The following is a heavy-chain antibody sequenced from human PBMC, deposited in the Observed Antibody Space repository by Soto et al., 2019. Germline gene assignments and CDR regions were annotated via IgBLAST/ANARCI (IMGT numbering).Heavy chain of an antibody. D-gene: IGHD3-10*01. CDR2: IIPLFGTT. Sequence: QVQVVQSGVEVRRPGSSVKVSCKASGGTFKNCAISWVRQAPGQGLEWMGGIIPLFGTTDFAQTFKGRLAITPDESATTAYMELRRLTSEDTATYYCAAALGFGKLSVVWGQGTTVIVSS. CDR3: AAALGFGKLSVV. CDR1: GGTFKNCA. J-gene: IGHJ6*02. V-gene: IGHV1-69*01.